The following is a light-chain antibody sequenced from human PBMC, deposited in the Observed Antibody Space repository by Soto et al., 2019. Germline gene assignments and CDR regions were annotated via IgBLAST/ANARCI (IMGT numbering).Light chain of an antibody. V-gene: IGLV3-21*04. CDR2: YDS. Sequence: SYVLTQTPSVSGAPGKTATITCGGDSIGRKGVQWYRQKPGQAPVLVIYYDSRRPSGIPERFSGFNSGNTATLTISGVEAGDEADYFCQVWDTTSDHAVFGGGTKLTVL. CDR1: SIGRKG. J-gene: IGLJ2*01. CDR3: QVWDTTSDHAV.